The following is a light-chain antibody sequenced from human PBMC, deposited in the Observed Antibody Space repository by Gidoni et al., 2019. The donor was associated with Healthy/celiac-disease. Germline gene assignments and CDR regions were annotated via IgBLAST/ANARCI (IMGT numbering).Light chain of an antibody. V-gene: IGKV3-15*01. Sequence: EIVMTQSPATLSVSPGERATLSCRARQSVSSNLAWYQQKPGQAPRLLIYGASTRATGIPARFSGSGSGTEFTLTISSLQSEDFAVYYCQQYNNWPFTFXPXTKVDIQ. CDR3: QQYNNWPFT. CDR1: QSVSSN. CDR2: GAS. J-gene: IGKJ3*01.